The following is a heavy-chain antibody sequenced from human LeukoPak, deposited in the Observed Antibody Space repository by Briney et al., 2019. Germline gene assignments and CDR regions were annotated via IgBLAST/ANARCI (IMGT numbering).Heavy chain of an antibody. D-gene: IGHD5-18*01. V-gene: IGHV3-30-3*01. J-gene: IGHJ6*03. CDR2: ISYDGSNK. CDR3: AREKTTMVRYYMDV. Sequence: PGGSLTLSCAASGFTFSSYAMHWVRQAPGKGLAWVAVISYDGSNKYYADSVKGRFTISRDNSKNTLYLQMNSLRAEDTAMYYCAREKTTMVRYYMDVWGKGTTVTVSS. CDR1: GFTFSSYA.